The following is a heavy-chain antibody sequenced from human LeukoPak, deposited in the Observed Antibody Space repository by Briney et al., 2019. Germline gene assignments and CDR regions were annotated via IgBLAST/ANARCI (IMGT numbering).Heavy chain of an antibody. V-gene: IGHV3-53*01. Sequence: PGGSLRLSCAASGFTVSSNYMSWVRQAPGKGLEWVSVIYSGGSTYYADSVKGRFTISRDNSKNTLYLQMNSLRAEDTAMYYCARGRYSGTTYYFDYWGQGTLVTVSS. D-gene: IGHD5-12*01. CDR2: IYSGGST. J-gene: IGHJ4*02. CDR3: ARGRYSGTTYYFDY. CDR1: GFTVSSNY.